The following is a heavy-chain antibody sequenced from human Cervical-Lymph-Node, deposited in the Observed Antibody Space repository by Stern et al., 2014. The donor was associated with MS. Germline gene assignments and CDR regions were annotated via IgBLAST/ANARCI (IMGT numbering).Heavy chain of an antibody. Sequence: VQLVESGAEVKKPGASVKVSCKASGYTFTSYYMHWVRQSPGQGLEWMGIINPSGGSTSYAQKFQGRVTMTRDTSTSTVYMELSSLRSEDTAVYYCARDRLTGGAFDYWGQGTLVTVSS. V-gene: IGHV1-46*01. D-gene: IGHD2-21*01. CDR1: GYTFTSYY. CDR2: INPSGGST. CDR3: ARDRLTGGAFDY. J-gene: IGHJ4*02.